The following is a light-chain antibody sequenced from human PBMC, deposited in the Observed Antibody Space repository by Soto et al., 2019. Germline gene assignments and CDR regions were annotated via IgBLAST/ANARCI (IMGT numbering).Light chain of an antibody. J-gene: IGLJ1*01. CDR2: LNN. CDR3: AAWDDSLLGYI. V-gene: IGLV1-44*01. CDR1: SSNIGSNT. Sequence: QSVLTQPPSTSGTPGQRVTISCSGSSSNIGSNTVSWCQQLPGTAPKPLIYLNNQRPSGVPDRFAGSKSGTSASLAISGHQSEDEADYYCAAWDDSLLGYIFGTGTKSP.